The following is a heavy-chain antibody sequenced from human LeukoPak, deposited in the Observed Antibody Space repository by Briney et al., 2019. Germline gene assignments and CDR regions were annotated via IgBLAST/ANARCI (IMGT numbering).Heavy chain of an antibody. CDR3: AKLATSDTGETY. CDR1: GYTFTINH. J-gene: IGHJ4*02. Sequence: ASVKVSCKASGYTFTINHIHWVRQAPGQGLEWMGVINPSGDSTTYAQNFQGRVTMTRDTTTSTVYMELRSLRSEDTAIYYCAKLATSDTGETYWGQGTLVTVSS. D-gene: IGHD3-16*01. V-gene: IGHV1-46*01. CDR2: INPSGDST.